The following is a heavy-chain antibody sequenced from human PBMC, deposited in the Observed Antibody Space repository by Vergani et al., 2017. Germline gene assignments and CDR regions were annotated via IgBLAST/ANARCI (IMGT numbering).Heavy chain of an antibody. CDR3: ARHTTYTDS. J-gene: IGHJ4*02. CDR2: IYPADSDT. CDR1: EYSFGTYW. Sequence: EVALVQSGPEMRKPGESLKLSCKCSEYSFGTYWLVWVRQMPGKGLEWMGIIYPADSDTRYSPSFQGQVTISADKSISTAFLQWDSLKASDTALYYCARHTTYTDSWGQGTLVTVSS. D-gene: IGHD1-1*01. V-gene: IGHV5-51*01.